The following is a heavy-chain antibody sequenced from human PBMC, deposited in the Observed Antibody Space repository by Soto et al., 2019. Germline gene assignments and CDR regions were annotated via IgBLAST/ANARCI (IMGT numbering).Heavy chain of an antibody. Sequence: GGSLRLSCAASGFTFSSYGMHWVRQAPGKGLEWVAVISYDGSNKYYADSVKGRFTISRDNSKNTLYLQMNSLRAEDTAVYYCAKDEAIGGIAVAGIGYWGQGTLVTVSS. V-gene: IGHV3-30*18. D-gene: IGHD6-19*01. CDR1: GFTFSSYG. J-gene: IGHJ4*02. CDR2: ISYDGSNK. CDR3: AKDEAIGGIAVAGIGY.